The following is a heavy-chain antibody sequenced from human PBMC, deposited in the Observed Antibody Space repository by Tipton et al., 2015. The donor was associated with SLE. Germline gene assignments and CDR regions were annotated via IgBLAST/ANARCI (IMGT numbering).Heavy chain of an antibody. Sequence: SLRLSCAASGFTFSSYAMIWVRQAPGKGLEWVSVIHASGSTYYTNSVKGRFTISRDSSKNTVYLQMNRLRAEDTAVYYCARDNGDGYNSMDVWGQGTTVTVSS. CDR2: IHASGST. J-gene: IGHJ6*02. CDR3: ARDNGDGYNSMDV. CDR1: GFTFSSYA. D-gene: IGHD5-24*01. V-gene: IGHV3-66*03.